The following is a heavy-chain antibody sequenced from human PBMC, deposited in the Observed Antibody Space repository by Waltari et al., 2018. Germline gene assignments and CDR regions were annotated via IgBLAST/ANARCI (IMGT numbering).Heavy chain of an antibody. D-gene: IGHD3-16*01. CDR1: GGSISTSY. Sequence: QVQLQESGPGLVKTSETLSLTCTVPGGSISTSYWTWIRQPAGKGLEWIGRINTGGNTNHNPSLKSRVTMSVDTSKNQFSLTLSSVTAADTAVYYCAREVGGSRWFDPWGQGTLVTVSS. V-gene: IGHV4-4*07. CDR2: INTGGNT. J-gene: IGHJ5*02. CDR3: AREVGGSRWFDP.